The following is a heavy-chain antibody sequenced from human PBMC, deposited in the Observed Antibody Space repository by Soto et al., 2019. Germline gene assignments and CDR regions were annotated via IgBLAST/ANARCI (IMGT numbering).Heavy chain of an antibody. CDR1: GYTFSSYG. CDR2: ISGYNGKT. D-gene: IGHD6-19*01. Sequence: QVQLVQSGAEVKKPGASVKVSCKASGYTFSSYGISWVRQAPGQGLEWMGWISGYNGKTNYAQELQGRVTMTTETSTRIAYMELMSLRSDDTAVYYCARTGDISVASGNFDYWVQGTLVTVSS. V-gene: IGHV1-18*01. J-gene: IGHJ4*02. CDR3: ARTGDISVASGNFDY.